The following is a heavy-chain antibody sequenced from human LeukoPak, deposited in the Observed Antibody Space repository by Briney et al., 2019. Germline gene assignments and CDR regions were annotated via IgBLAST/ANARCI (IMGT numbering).Heavy chain of an antibody. J-gene: IGHJ4*02. CDR2: INPNSDGT. CDR1: GYTFTGYY. Sequence: ASVKVSCKASGYTFTGYYMHWVRQAPGQGLEWMGWINPNSDGTNYAQKFQGRVTMTRDTSISTAYMELSRLRSDDTAVYYWAREGHYGSGSYYNIGYFDYWGQGTLVTVSS. V-gene: IGHV1-2*02. D-gene: IGHD3-10*01. CDR3: AREGHYGSGSYYNIGYFDY.